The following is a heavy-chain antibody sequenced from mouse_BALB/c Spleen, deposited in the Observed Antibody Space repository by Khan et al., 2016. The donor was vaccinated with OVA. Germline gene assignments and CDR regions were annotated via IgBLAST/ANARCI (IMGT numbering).Heavy chain of an antibody. CDR2: ISTGGHYT. V-gene: IGHV5-9-3*01. Sequence: EVELVESGGGVVKPGGSLKLSCSASGFTFSSFAMSWVRQTPEKRLEWVATISTGGHYTFYPASVKGRLPISRDNARNNLFLQMSSLKSEDTAMYYCARSLVDYYAMDYWGQGTSVTVSS. CDR3: ARSLVDYYAMDY. CDR1: GFTFSSFA. D-gene: IGHD2-2*01. J-gene: IGHJ4*01.